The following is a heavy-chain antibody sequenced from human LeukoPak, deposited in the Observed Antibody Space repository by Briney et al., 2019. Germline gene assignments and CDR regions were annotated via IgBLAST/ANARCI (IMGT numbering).Heavy chain of an antibody. CDR1: GFTFSSYW. J-gene: IGHJ4*02. D-gene: IGHD4-17*01. Sequence: GGSLRLSCAVSGFTFSSYWMSWVRQAPGEGLEWVSGISWNSGSIGYADSVKGRFTISRDNAKNSLYLQMNSLRAEDTALYYCAKGSYGDYAFDYWGQGTLVTVSS. V-gene: IGHV3-9*01. CDR2: ISWNSGSI. CDR3: AKGSYGDYAFDY.